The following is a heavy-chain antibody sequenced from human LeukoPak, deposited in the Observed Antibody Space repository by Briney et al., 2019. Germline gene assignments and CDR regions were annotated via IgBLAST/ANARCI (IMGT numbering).Heavy chain of an antibody. V-gene: IGHV3-23*01. CDR2: ISGSGYYT. CDR3: AKDGSWGDYYFYFYMDV. CDR1: GSGFTFGNFG. Sequence: GGSLRLSCEASGSGFTFGNFGRSWVRQAPGKGLEWLSGISGSGYYTYYADSVKGRFTISRDNSKNTVFIQMNSLRAEDTAVYYCAKDGSWGDYYFYFYMDVWGKGTTVTVSS. D-gene: IGHD3-16*01. J-gene: IGHJ6*03.